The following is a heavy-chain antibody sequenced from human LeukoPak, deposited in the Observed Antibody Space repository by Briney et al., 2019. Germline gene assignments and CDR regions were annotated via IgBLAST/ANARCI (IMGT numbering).Heavy chain of an antibody. D-gene: IGHD2-2*01. J-gene: IGHJ6*03. CDR1: GFTFSSYA. CDR3: AKDQSRYCSSTSCSYMDV. CDR2: ISGSGGST. Sequence: PGGSLRLSCAASGFTFSSYAMSWVRQAPGKGLEWVSAISGSGGSTYYADSVKGRFTISRDNSKNTLYLQMNSLRAEDTAVYYCAKDQSRYCSSTSCSYMDVWGKGTTVTVSS. V-gene: IGHV3-23*01.